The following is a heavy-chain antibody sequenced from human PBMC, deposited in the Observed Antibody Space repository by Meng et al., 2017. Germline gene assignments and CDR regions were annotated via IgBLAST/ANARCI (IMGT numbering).Heavy chain of an antibody. V-gene: IGHV3-74*01. J-gene: IGHJ3*02. CDR2: INSDGSST. CDR1: GFTFCSYW. CDR3: ARDDGGLVGATYI. Sequence: GESLKISCAASGFTFCSYWMHWVRQAPGKGLVWVSRINSDGSSTSYADSVKGRFTISRDNAKNTLYLQMNSLRAEDTAVYYCARDDGGLVGATYIWGQGTMVTVSS. D-gene: IGHD1-26*01.